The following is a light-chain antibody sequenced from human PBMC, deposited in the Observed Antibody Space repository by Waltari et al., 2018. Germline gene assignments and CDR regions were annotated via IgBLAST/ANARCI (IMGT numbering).Light chain of an antibody. CDR3: QQYYTTPYT. CDR2: WAS. CDR1: QSILYSSNNKNY. Sequence: DIVMTQSPDSLAVSLGERATINCKSSQSILYSSNNKNYLAWYQQKPGQPPKLLIYWASTRESGVPARFSGSGSGTDFTLTISSLQAEDVAVYHCQQYYTTPYTFGQGTKLEIK. V-gene: IGKV4-1*01. J-gene: IGKJ2*01.